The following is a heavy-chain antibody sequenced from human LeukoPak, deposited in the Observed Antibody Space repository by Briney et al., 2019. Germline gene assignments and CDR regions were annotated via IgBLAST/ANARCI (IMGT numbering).Heavy chain of an antibody. J-gene: IGHJ4*02. CDR3: VRWDRFHGV. D-gene: IGHD1-14*01. CDR2: ISSTSTYI. V-gene: IGHV3-21*01. Sequence: PGGSLRLSCAASGFTFSTYSMNWVRQAPGKGLEWVSSISSTSTYIYYADSVKGRFTISRDNAKNSLYLQMSNLRAEDTAVYYCVRWDRFHGVWGQGTLVTVSS. CDR1: GFTFSTYS.